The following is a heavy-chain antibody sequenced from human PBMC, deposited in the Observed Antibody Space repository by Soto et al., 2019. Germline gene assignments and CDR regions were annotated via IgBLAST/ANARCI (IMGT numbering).Heavy chain of an antibody. Sequence: PSETLSLTCTVSGGGDYWSWVRQPPGKGLEWIGQVHRNGGANYHPSLKSRVTISVDKSKSHISLTLSSVAAADTAVYYCAQHGGYSLEHWGQGTQVT. J-gene: IGHJ4*02. CDR2: VHRNGGA. V-gene: IGHV4-34*01. CDR3: AQHGGYSLEH. D-gene: IGHD3-22*01. CDR1: GGGDY.